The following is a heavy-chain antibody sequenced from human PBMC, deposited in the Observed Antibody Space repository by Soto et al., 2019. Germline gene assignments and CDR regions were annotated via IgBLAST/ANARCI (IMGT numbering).Heavy chain of an antibody. CDR2: ISSSSSYI. V-gene: IGHV3-21*01. J-gene: IGHJ4*02. CDR1: GITFSSYS. CDR3: ARDLGCTNGVCYTAPFFDY. D-gene: IGHD2-8*01. Sequence: GGSLRLSCAASGITFSSYSMNWVRQAPGKGLEWVSSISSSSSYIYYADSVKGRFTISRDNAKNSLYLQMNSLRAEDTAVYYCARDLGCTNGVCYTAPFFDYWGQGTLVTVSS.